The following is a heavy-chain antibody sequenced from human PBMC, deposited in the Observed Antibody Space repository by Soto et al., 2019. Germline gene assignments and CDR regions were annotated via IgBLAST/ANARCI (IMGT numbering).Heavy chain of an antibody. CDR1: GGTFSSYA. Sequence: QVQLVQSGAEVKKPGSSVKVSCKASGGTFSSYAISWVRQAPGQGLEWMGGIIPIFVTANYAQKFQGRVTITAVDPTSTAYMGLSSLRSADTAVYYGARDGQEPIPDPGYGMDGWGQGTTVTVSS. CDR3: ARDGQEPIPDPGYGMDG. J-gene: IGHJ6*02. V-gene: IGHV1-69*12. CDR2: IIPIFVTA.